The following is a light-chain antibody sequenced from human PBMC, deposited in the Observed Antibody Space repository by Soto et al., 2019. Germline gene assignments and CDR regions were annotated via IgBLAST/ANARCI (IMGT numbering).Light chain of an antibody. CDR2: DVS. Sequence: EIVLTQSPGTLSLSPGERATLSCRASQSVNSNYLVWYQQKPGQAPRLLIYDVSNRATGIPDRFSGSGSGTDFTLTISRLEPEDFAVYYCQQYGSSRTFCQGTKVEI. J-gene: IGKJ1*01. CDR1: QSVNSNY. CDR3: QQYGSSRT. V-gene: IGKV3-20*01.